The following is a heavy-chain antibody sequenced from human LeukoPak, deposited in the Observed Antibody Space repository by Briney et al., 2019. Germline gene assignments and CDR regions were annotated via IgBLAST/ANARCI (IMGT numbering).Heavy chain of an antibody. CDR1: GFTFSSYA. CDR3: AKGSEDGLLWFGEFEWFDP. CDR2: ISGSGGST. D-gene: IGHD3-10*01. J-gene: IGHJ5*02. Sequence: GGSLRLSCAASGFTFSSYAMSWVGQAPGKGLEWVLVISGSGGSTYYADSVKGRFTISRDNSKNTLYLQMNSLRAEDTAVYYCAKGSEDGLLWFGEFEWFDPWGQGTLVTVSS. V-gene: IGHV3-23*01.